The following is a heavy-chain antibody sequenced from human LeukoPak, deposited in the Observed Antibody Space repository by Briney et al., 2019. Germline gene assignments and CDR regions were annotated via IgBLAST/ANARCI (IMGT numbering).Heavy chain of an antibody. CDR3: TRDRGAYNLYDY. Sequence: KPGGSLRLSCTASGFTFGDYAMSWISQAPGKGLEWVGFIRSKAYGETADYAASVKGRFTISRDDSKAIAYLQMNSLKTEDTAVYHCTRDRGAYNLYDYWGQGTLSPSPQ. CDR1: GFTFGDYA. D-gene: IGHD1-1*01. J-gene: IGHJ4*02. CDR2: IRSKAYGETA. V-gene: IGHV3-49*05.